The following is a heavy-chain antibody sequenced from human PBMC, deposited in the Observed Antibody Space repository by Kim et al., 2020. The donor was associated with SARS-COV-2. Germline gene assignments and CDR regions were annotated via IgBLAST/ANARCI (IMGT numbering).Heavy chain of an antibody. CDR1: GFTFSSYD. CDR2: IGTAGDT. V-gene: IGHV3-13*04. Sequence: GGSLRLSCAASGFTFSSYDMHWVRQATGKGLEWVSAIGTAGDTYYPGSVKGRFTISRENAKNSLYLQMNSLRAGDTAVYYCARDQSSSWVDAFDIWGQGTMVTVSS. D-gene: IGHD6-13*01. CDR3: ARDQSSSWVDAFDI. J-gene: IGHJ3*02.